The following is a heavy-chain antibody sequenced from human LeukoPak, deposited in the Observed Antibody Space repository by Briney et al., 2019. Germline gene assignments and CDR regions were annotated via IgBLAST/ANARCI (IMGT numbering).Heavy chain of an antibody. J-gene: IGHJ3*02. D-gene: IGHD3-22*01. CDR1: GGSISSSNW. CDR2: IYHSGST. V-gene: IGHV4-4*02. Sequence: PSETLSLTCAVSGGSISSSNWWSWVRQPPGKGLEWIGEIYHSGSTNYNPSLKSRVTISVDKSKNQFSLKLSSVTAADTAVYYCASFTMIHGNDAFDIWGQGTMVTVSS. CDR3: ASFTMIHGNDAFDI.